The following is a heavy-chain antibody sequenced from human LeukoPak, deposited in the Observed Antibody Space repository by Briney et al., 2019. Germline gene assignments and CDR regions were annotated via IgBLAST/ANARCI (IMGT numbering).Heavy chain of an antibody. V-gene: IGHV3-30*18. CDR3: AKVYGSSSWYGTWFDP. CDR1: GFTFSSYG. D-gene: IGHD6-13*01. J-gene: IGHJ5*02. Sequence: GGSLRLSCAASGFTFSSYGMHWVRQAPGKGLEWVAVISYDGSNKYYADSVKGRFTISRDNSKNTLYLQMNSLRAEDTAVYYCAKVYGSSSWYGTWFDPWGQGTLVTVSS. CDR2: ISYDGSNK.